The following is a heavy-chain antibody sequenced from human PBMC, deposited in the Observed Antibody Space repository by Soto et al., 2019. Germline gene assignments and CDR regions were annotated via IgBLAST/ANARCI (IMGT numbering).Heavy chain of an antibody. CDR1: GDSVSSHNAA. J-gene: IGHJ4*02. Sequence: SQTLSLTCAISGDSVSSHNAAWNWIRQTPSRGLEWLGRTYYRSKWFDDYAPSVNSRMTFNPDTSKNQFSLQLNSVTPEDTAVYYSARELTMFRGVINHFGHLVQGILVTVSS. V-gene: IGHV6-1*01. CDR2: TYYRSKWFD. CDR3: ARELTMFRGVINHFGH. D-gene: IGHD3-10*01.